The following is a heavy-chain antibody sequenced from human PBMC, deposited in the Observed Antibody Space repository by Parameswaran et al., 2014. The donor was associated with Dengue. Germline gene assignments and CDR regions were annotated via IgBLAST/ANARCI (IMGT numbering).Heavy chain of an antibody. V-gene: IGHV4-4*07. D-gene: IGHD3-22*01. Sequence: VRQAPGKGLEWIGRIYTSGSTNYNPSLKSRVTMSVDTSKNQFSLKLSSVTAADTAVYYCAREDGMIVVVPNWYFDLWGRGTLVTVSS. CDR3: AREDGMIVVVPNWYFDL. CDR2: IYTSGST. J-gene: IGHJ2*01.